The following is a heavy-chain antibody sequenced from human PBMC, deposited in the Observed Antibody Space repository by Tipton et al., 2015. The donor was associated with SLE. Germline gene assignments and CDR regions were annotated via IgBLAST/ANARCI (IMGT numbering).Heavy chain of an antibody. CDR1: GYSISSGYY. CDR2: ISHTEST. CDR3: ARGQQLVPEKHHDAFDI. J-gene: IGHJ3*02. Sequence: TLSLTCDVSGYSISSGYYWGWIRQPPGKGLEWIGTISHTESTYYNPSLESRVTISVDTSKNQFSLKLSSVTAADTAVYYCARGQQLVPEKHHDAFDIWGQGTMVTVSS. D-gene: IGHD6-13*01. V-gene: IGHV4-38-2*01.